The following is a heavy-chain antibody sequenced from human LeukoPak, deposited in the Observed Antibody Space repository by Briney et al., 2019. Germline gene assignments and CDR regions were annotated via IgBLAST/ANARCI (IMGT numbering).Heavy chain of an antibody. J-gene: IGHJ4*02. CDR1: GGSVSSGRFY. V-gene: IGHV4-31*03. D-gene: IGHD3-9*01. CDR2: IDYRGNT. Sequence: SETLSLTCTVPGGSVSSGRFYWSWLRQRPGKGLEWIGYIDYRGNTHYNPSLESRVTISIDTSRNQFSLKVRSVTAADTAVYYCARVDPPSYDILTGYLTHWGQGTLVTV. CDR3: ARVDPPSYDILTGYLTH.